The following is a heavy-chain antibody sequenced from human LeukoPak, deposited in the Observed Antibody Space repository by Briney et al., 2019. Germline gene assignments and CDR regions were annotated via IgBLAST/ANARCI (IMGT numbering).Heavy chain of an antibody. V-gene: IGHV4-39*02. CDR3: ARDPPGDAFDI. Sequence: SETLSLTCTVPGGSISSSSYYWGWIRQPPGKGLEWIGSIYYSGSTYYNPSLKSRVTISVDTSKNQFSLKLSSVTAADTAVYYCARDPPGDAFDIWGQGTMVTVSS. CDR2: IYYSGST. CDR1: GGSISSSSYY. J-gene: IGHJ3*02.